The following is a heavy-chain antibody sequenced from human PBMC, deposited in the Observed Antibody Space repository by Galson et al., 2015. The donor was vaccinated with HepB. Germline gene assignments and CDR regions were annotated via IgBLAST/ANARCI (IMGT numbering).Heavy chain of an antibody. CDR2: INTNTGNP. CDR3: ARDAVPGGSSWPGGWFDP. Sequence: SVKVSCKASGYTFTSYAMNWVRQAPGQGLEWMGWINTNTGNPTYAQGFTGRFVFSLDTSVSTAYLQISSLKAEDTAVYYCARDAVPGGSSWPGGWFDPWGQGTLVTVSS. D-gene: IGHD6-13*01. CDR1: GYTFTSYA. V-gene: IGHV7-4-1*02. J-gene: IGHJ5*02.